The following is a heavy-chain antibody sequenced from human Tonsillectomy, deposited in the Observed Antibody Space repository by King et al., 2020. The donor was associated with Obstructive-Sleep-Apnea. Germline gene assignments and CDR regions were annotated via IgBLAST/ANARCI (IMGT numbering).Heavy chain of an antibody. CDR3: VRDLSGGGYEH. J-gene: IGHJ4*02. CDR1: GFTFSIYA. Sequence: VQLVESGGGVVQPGMSLRLSCAASGFTFSIYAMHWVRQAPGKGLEGVAVISYDGNDKYYGDSVKGRFTISRDNSKNTLYVQMNSLRAEDTAVYYCVRDLSGGGYEHWGQGTLLTVSS. D-gene: IGHD2-2*01. CDR2: ISYDGNDK. V-gene: IGHV3-30-3*01.